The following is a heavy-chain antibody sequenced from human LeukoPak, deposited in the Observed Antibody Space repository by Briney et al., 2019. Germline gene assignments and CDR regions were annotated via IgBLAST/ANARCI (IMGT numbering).Heavy chain of an antibody. CDR1: GFTFSSYG. J-gene: IGHJ4*02. V-gene: IGHV3-33*01. Sequence: GGSLRLSCAASGFTFSSYGMHWVRQAPGKGLEWVAVIWYDGSNKYYADSVKGRFTNSRDNSKNTLYLQMNSLRAEDTAVYYCARAPSWYYFDYWGQGTLVTVSS. CDR2: IWYDGSNK. CDR3: ARAPSWYYFDY. D-gene: IGHD6-13*01.